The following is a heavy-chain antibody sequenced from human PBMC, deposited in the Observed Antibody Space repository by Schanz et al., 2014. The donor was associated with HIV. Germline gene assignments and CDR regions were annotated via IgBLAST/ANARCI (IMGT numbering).Heavy chain of an antibody. Sequence: QVQLVESGGGLVKPGASLRLSCIASGFAFTDYYMSWVRQAPGKGLEWVSSVSTSDETIYYADSVMGRFTMSRDKAKNSLYLQMNSLRAEDTAVYYCARVSQITHIVVVTASLVDVWGQGTTVTVSS. V-gene: IGHV3-11*04. CDR3: ARVSQITHIVVVTASLVDV. J-gene: IGHJ6*02. CDR1: GFAFTDYY. D-gene: IGHD2-21*02. CDR2: VSTSDETI.